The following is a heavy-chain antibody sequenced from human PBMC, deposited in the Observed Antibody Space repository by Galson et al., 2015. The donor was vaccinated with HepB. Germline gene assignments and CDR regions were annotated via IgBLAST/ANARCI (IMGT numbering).Heavy chain of an antibody. Sequence: ETLSLTCAVYGGSFSGYYWSWIRQPPGKGLEWIGEINHSGSTNYNPSLKSRVTISVDTSKNQFSLKLSSVTAADTAVYYCARGSDYLLWDYWGQGTLVTVSS. D-gene: IGHD2/OR15-2a*01. CDR2: INHSGST. V-gene: IGHV4-34*01. CDR1: GGSFSGYY. J-gene: IGHJ4*02. CDR3: ARGSDYLLWDY.